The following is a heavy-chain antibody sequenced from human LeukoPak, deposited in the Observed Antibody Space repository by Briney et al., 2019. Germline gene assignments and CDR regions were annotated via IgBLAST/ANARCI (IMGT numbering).Heavy chain of an antibody. D-gene: IGHD3-3*01. CDR1: GFTFSSYE. J-gene: IGHJ5*02. Sequence: NPGGSLRLSCAASGFTFSSYEMNWVRQAPGKGLEWVSSISSSSSYIYYADSVKGRFTISRDNAKNSLYLQMNSLRAEDTAVYYCARVYSTIFGVVRNWFDPWGQGTLVTVSS. CDR3: ARVYSTIFGVVRNWFDP. CDR2: ISSSSSYI. V-gene: IGHV3-21*01.